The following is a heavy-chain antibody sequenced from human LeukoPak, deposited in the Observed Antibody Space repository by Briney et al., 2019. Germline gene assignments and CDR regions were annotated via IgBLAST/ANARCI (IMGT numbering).Heavy chain of an antibody. J-gene: IGHJ4*02. Sequence: GGSLRLSCAASGFTFSSYGMHWVRQAPGKGLEWVAFIRYDGSNKYYADSVKGRFTISRDNSKNTLYLQMNSLRAEDTAVYYCAKDSGYYYGSGSVYWGQGTLVTVSS. CDR2: IRYDGSNK. V-gene: IGHV3-30*02. CDR3: AKDSGYYYGSGSVY. D-gene: IGHD3-10*01. CDR1: GFTFSSYG.